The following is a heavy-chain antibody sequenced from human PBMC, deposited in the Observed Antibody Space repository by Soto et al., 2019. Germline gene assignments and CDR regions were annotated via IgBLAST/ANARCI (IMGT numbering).Heavy chain of an antibody. CDR1: GYTFTSYD. V-gene: IGHV1-8*01. CDR2: MNPNSGNT. CDR3: ARGGRNYYDSSGYSANWFDP. Sequence: EASVKVSCKASGYTFTSYDINWVRQATGQGLEWMGWMNPNSGNTGYAQKFQGRVTMTRNTSISTAYMELSSLRSEDTAVYYCARGGRNYYDSSGYSANWFDPWGQGTLVTVSS. J-gene: IGHJ5*02. D-gene: IGHD3-22*01.